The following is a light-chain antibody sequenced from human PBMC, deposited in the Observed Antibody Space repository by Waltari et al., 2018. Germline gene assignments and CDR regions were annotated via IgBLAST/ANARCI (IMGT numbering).Light chain of an antibody. CDR2: DTT. CDR3: QSHDSSLTARV. V-gene: IGLV1-40*01. Sequence: QSALTQPPSVSGAPGQRVTIPCAGSSSTIGAGYDVHWYQRLPGTAPKLLIYDTTNRPPGVSDRFSGSKSGTSASLSITGLQAEDEADYFCQSHDSSLTARVFGTGTKVTVL. J-gene: IGLJ1*01. CDR1: SSTIGAGYD.